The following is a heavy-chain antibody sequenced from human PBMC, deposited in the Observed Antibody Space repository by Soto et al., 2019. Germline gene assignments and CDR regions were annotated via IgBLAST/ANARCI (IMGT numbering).Heavy chain of an antibody. Sequence: ASVKVSCKASGYTFTDHFIHWVRQAPGQGLEWIGWINPYSGGADLSQKVQGRVTMTRDKSISTAYMEVSSLRSDDTAVFYCARLMHYSHSGGSSHFGFDKWGQRTPVT. J-gene: IGHJ3*02. CDR2: INPYSGGA. CDR3: ARLMHYSHSGGSSHFGFDK. D-gene: IGHD2-21*01. V-gene: IGHV1-2*02. CDR1: GYTFTDHF.